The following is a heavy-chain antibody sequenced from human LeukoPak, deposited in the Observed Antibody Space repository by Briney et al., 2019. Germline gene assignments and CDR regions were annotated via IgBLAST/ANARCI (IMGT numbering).Heavy chain of an antibody. CDR2: ISAYNGNT. CDR3: ARVTMVRGVITGGYFDY. Sequence: ASVKVSCKASGYTFTSYGISWVRQAPGQGLEWMGWISAYNGNTNYAQKLQGRVTMTTDTSTSTAYMELRSLRSDDTAVYYCARVTMVRGVITGGYFDYWGQGTLVTVSS. J-gene: IGHJ4*02. CDR1: GYTFTSYG. V-gene: IGHV1-18*01. D-gene: IGHD3-10*01.